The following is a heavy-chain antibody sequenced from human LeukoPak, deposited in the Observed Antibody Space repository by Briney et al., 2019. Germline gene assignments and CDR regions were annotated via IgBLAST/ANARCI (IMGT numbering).Heavy chain of an antibody. CDR3: ARHLVTMVRGVILARSNWFDP. J-gene: IGHJ5*02. Sequence: SETLSLTCAVYGGSFSGYYWSWIRQPPGKGLEWIGEINHSGSTNYNPSLKSRVTISVDTCKNQFSLKLSSVTAADTAVYYCARHLVTMVRGVILARSNWFDPWGQGTLVTVSS. V-gene: IGHV4-34*01. CDR1: GGSFSGYY. D-gene: IGHD3-10*01. CDR2: INHSGST.